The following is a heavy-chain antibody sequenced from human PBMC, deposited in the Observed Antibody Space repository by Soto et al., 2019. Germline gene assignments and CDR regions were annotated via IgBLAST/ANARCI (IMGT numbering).Heavy chain of an antibody. D-gene: IGHD4-17*01. V-gene: IGHV1-18*01. CDR2: ISAYNGNT. CDR1: GYTFTSYG. J-gene: IGHJ4*02. Sequence: ASVKVSCKASGYTFTSYGISWVRQAPGQGLEWMGWISAYNGNTNYAQKLQGRVTMTTDTSTSTAYMELRSLRSDDTAVYYCAKDGPPPGDYVGVRFDYWGQGTLVTVSS. CDR3: AKDGPPPGDYVGVRFDY.